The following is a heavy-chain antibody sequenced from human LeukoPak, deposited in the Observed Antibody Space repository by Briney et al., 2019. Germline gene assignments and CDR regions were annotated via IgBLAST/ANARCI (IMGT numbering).Heavy chain of an antibody. V-gene: IGHV4-59*01. J-gene: IGHJ4*02. CDR2: IYYSGST. CDR3: ASLSRDRQQLVGDIDY. Sequence: SETLSLTCTVSGGSISSYYWSWIRQPPGKGLEWIGYIYYSGSTNYNSSLKSRVTILVDMSKNQFSLKLSSVTAEDTAVYYCASLSRDRQQLVGDIDYWGQGTLVTVSS. D-gene: IGHD6-13*01. CDR1: GGSISSYY.